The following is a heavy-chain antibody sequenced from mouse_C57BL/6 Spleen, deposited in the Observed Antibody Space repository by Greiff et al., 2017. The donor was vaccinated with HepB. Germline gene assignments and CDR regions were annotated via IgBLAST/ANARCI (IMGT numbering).Heavy chain of an antibody. J-gene: IGHJ3*01. CDR3: ARRDYDYPLFAY. D-gene: IGHD2-4*01. CDR2: INPSAGGT. CDR1: GYSFTGYY. V-gene: IGHV1-42*01. Sequence: EVQLQQSGPELVKPGASVKISCKASGYSFTGYYMNWVKQSPEKSLEWIGEINPSAGGTTYNQKFKAKATLTVDKSSSTAYMQLKSLTSEDSAVYYGARRDYDYPLFAYWGQGTLVTVSA.